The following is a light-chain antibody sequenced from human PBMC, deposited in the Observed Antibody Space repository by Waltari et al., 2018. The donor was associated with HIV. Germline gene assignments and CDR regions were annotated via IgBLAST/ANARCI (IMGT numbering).Light chain of an antibody. CDR3: QSYDTSLSAYV. CDR1: SSNIGAGYD. J-gene: IGLJ1*01. CDR2: GNT. V-gene: IGLV1-40*01. Sequence: QSVLAQPPSVSGAPGQRVTISRTGSSSNIGAGYDVHWYQQLPGTAPKFLIYGNTNRPSGVPDRFSGSKSGSSASLAITGLQAEDEADYYCQSYDTSLSAYVFGTGTKVTVL.